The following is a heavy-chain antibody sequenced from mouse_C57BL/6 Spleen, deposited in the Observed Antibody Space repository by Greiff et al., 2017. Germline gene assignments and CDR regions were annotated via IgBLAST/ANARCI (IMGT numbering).Heavy chain of an antibody. CDR1: GYTFTSYW. J-gene: IGHJ1*03. V-gene: IGHV1-59*01. D-gene: IGHD2-4*01. CDR2: IDPSDSYT. CDR3: AREAMITPYWYFDV. Sequence: VQLQQPGAELVRPGTSVKLSCKASGYTFTSYWMHWVKQRPGQGLEWIGVIDPSDSYTNYNQKFKGKATLTVDTSSSTAYMQLSSLTSEDSAVYYCAREAMITPYWYFDVWGTGTTVTVSS.